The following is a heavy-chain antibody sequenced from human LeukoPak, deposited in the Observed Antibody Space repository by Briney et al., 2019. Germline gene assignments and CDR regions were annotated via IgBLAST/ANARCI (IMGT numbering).Heavy chain of an antibody. CDR3: ARAPTVTTRVFAS. J-gene: IGHJ5*01. CDR2: TKQDGTET. V-gene: IGHV3-7*05. CDR1: GFIFSSYW. D-gene: IGHD4-17*01. Sequence: GGSLRLSCAASGFIFSSYWMTWVRQAPGKGLEWVANTKQDGTETYYVDSLKGRFTISRDNAKNSLYLQLNSLRAEDTAVYYCARAPTVTTRVFASWGQGTLVTVSS.